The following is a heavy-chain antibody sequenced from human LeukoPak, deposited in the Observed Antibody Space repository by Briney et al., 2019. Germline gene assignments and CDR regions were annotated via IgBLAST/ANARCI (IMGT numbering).Heavy chain of an antibody. Sequence: ASETLSLTCGVSGGSITSTTWWSWVRQPPGPGLEWIGEVSLSGLTNYNPSLSSRVIMALDTSKNHLSLHLTSVTAADTAVYYCSRENGAFSPFGYWGQGYLVTVLS. J-gene: IGHJ4*02. CDR2: VSLSGLT. CDR3: SRENGAFSPFGY. CDR1: GGSITSTTW. D-gene: IGHD2-8*01. V-gene: IGHV4-4*02.